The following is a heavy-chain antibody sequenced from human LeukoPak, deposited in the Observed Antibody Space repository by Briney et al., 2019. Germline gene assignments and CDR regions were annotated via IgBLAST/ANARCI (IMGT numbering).Heavy chain of an antibody. CDR1: GGSFSGYY. D-gene: IGHD2-15*01. V-gene: IGHV4-34*01. CDR2: INHSGST. Sequence: SETLSLTCAVYGGSFSGYYWSWIRQPPGKGLEWIGEINHSGSTNYNPSLKSRVTIPVDTSKNQFSLKLSSVTAADTAVYYCARVVAATSLYYYYYGMDVWGQGTTVTVSS. CDR3: ARVVAATSLYYYYYGMDV. J-gene: IGHJ6*02.